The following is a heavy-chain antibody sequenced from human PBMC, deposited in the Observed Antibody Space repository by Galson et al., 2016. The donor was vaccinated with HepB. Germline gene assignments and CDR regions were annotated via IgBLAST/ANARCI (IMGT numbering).Heavy chain of an antibody. CDR2: TSCDGLNR. V-gene: IGHV3-30*18. Sequence: SLRLSCAASGFTFDIYGMHWVRQAPGKGLEWVAVTSCDGLNRYYVDSVKGRFTISKDNSKNTLYLQMDSLRVEDTAVYYCAKTIAMHGTGWREVDSWGQGTLVTVSS. CDR1: GFTFDIYG. CDR3: AKTIAMHGTGWREVDS. D-gene: IGHD4/OR15-4a*01. J-gene: IGHJ4*02.